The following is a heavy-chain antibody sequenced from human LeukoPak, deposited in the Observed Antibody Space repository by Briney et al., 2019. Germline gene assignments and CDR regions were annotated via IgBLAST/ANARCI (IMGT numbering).Heavy chain of an antibody. CDR3: ARDEPYDSSGYYFGIFDY. D-gene: IGHD3-22*01. CDR1: GFTVSSNY. Sequence: GGSLRLSCAASGFTVSSNYMSWVRQAPGKGLEWVSVIYSGGSTYYADSVKGRFTISRDNAKNSLYLQMNSLRAEDTAVYYCARDEPYDSSGYYFGIFDYWGQGTLVTVSS. J-gene: IGHJ4*02. CDR2: IYSGGST. V-gene: IGHV3-53*01.